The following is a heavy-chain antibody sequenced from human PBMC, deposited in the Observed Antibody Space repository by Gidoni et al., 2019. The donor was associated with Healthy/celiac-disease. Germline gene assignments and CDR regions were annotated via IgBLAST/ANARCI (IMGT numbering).Heavy chain of an antibody. CDR3: ARGRPTYDYVWGSYRFGQYYFDY. Sequence: QVQLQQWGAGLLKPSETLSLTCAVYGGSFSGYYCSWIRQPPGKGLEWIGEINHSGSTNYNPSLKSRVTISVDTSKNQFSLKLSSVTAADTAVYYCARGRPTYDYVWGSYRFGQYYFDYWGQGTLVTVSS. J-gene: IGHJ4*02. V-gene: IGHV4-34*01. D-gene: IGHD3-16*02. CDR2: INHSGST. CDR1: GGSFSGYY.